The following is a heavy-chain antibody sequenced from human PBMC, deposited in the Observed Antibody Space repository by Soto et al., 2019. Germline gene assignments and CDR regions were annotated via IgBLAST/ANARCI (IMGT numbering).Heavy chain of an antibody. V-gene: IGHV1-18*01. CDR3: ASSVAYGSGSYTAFDI. D-gene: IGHD3-10*01. J-gene: IGHJ3*02. CDR2: ISAYNGNT. CDR1: GYTFTSYG. Sequence: ASVKVSCKASGYTFTSYGISWVRQAPGQGLEWMGWISAYNGNTNYAQKLQGRVTMTTDTSTSTAYMELRSLRSDDTAVYYCASSVAYGSGSYTAFDIWGQGTMVTVSS.